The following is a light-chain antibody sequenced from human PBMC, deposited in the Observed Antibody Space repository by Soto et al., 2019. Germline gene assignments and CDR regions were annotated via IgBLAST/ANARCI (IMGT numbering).Light chain of an antibody. J-gene: IGLJ3*02. CDR3: QSYDSSLSGWV. CDR1: SSNIGAGYN. V-gene: IGLV1-40*01. CDR2: GNS. Sequence: QAVVTQPPSVSAAPGQTVTISCTGSSSNIGAGYNVHWYQQLPGTAPKLLIFGNSNRPSGVPDRFSGSKSGTSASLAITGLQAEDEADYYCQSYDSSLSGWVFGGGTKLTVL.